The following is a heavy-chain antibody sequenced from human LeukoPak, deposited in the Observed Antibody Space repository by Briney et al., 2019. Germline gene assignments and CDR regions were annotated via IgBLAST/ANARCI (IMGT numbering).Heavy chain of an antibody. CDR1: GGSFTGYY. Sequence: SETLSLTCAVSGGSFTGYYWSWIRQPPGKGLEWIGEINYGGSTNYNPSLKSRVIISVDTSKNQFSLKLSSVTAADTAVYYCARGDFYDILTGYECYFDYWGQGTLVTVSS. D-gene: IGHD3-9*01. J-gene: IGHJ4*02. V-gene: IGHV4-34*01. CDR2: INYGGST. CDR3: ARGDFYDILTGYECYFDY.